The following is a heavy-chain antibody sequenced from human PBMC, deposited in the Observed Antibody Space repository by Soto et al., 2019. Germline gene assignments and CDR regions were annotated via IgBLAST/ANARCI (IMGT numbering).Heavy chain of an antibody. CDR3: ARDTVVRGVIGGSFDY. CDR2: IIHIFGTA. V-gene: IGHV1-69*01. Sequence: QVQLVQSGAEVKKPGSSVKVSCKASGGTFSSYAISWVRQAPGQGLEWMGGIIHIFGTANYAQKFQGRVTITADESTSTAYMELSSLRSQDTAVYYCARDTVVRGVIGGSFDYWGQGTLVTVSS. CDR1: GGTFSSYA. D-gene: IGHD3-10*01. J-gene: IGHJ4*02.